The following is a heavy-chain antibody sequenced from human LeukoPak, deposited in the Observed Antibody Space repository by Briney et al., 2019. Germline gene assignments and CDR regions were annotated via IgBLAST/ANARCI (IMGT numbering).Heavy chain of an antibody. J-gene: IGHJ3*02. CDR1: GGSISTYY. D-gene: IGHD4-23*01. CDR2: IYYSGST. CDR3: ARGGTAVVTPYAFDI. V-gene: IGHV4-59*01. Sequence: PSETLSLTCTVSGGSISTYYWSWIRQPPGKGLEWIGYIYYSGSTNYNPSVKSRVTMSVDTSKKQFSLNLSSLTAADTAVYYCARGGTAVVTPYAFDIRGQGTMVTVSS.